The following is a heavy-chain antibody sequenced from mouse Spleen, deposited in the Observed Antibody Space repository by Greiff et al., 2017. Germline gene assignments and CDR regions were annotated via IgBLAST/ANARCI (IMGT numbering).Heavy chain of an antibody. J-gene: IGHJ2*01. CDR3: ARLEDFGVDY. V-gene: IGHV1-52*01. Sequence: QVQLQQPGAELVRPGSSVKLSCKASGYTFTSYWMHWVKQRPIQGLEWIGNIDPSDSETHYNQKFKDKATLTVDKSSSTAYMQLSSLTSEDSAVYYCARLEDFGVDYWGQGTTLTVSS. CDR1: GYTFTSYW. D-gene: IGHD3-1*01. CDR2: IDPSDSET.